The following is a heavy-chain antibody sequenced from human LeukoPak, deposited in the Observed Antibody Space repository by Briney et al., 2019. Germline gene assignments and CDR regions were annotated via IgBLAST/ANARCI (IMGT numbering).Heavy chain of an antibody. V-gene: IGHV4-31*03. CDR3: ARLQVHCGGDYYTRWFDP. CDR2: IYYSGST. CDR1: RASISSSGYY. J-gene: IGHJ5*02. Sequence: SQTLSLTCTVSRASISSSGYYWTWIRQHPGKGLEWIGYIYYSGSTKYNPSLKSRVTISLDRSKNQFSLKLRSVTAADTAVYYCARLQVHCGGDYYTRWFDPWGQGTLVTVSS. D-gene: IGHD2-21*02.